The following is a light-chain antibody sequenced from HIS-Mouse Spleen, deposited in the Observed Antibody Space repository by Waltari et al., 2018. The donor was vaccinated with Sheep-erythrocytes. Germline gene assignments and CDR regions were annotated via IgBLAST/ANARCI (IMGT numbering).Light chain of an antibody. J-gene: IGLJ3*02. Sequence: QSALTQPASVSGSPGPSIPIPCTGTSRAVGSYHLVSWYQQHPGKAPKLMIYEGSKRPSGVSNRFSGSKSGNTASLTISGLQAEDEADYYCCSYAGSSTWVFGGGTKLTVL. V-gene: IGLV2-23*01. CDR2: EGS. CDR1: SRAVGSYHL. CDR3: CSYAGSSTWV.